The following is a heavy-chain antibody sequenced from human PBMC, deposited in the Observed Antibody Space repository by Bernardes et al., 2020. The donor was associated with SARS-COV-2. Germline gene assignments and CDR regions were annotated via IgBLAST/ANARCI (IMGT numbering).Heavy chain of an antibody. V-gene: IGHV4-39*01. CDR1: GGSISSSSYY. CDR2: IYYSGST. Sequence: SETLSLTCAVSGGSISSSSYYWGWIRQPPGKGLDWIGSIYYSGSTYYNPSLKSRVTISVDTSKNQFSLTLSSVTAADTAVYYCARLEDDSSGYYSDYYYGMDVWGQGTTVTVSS. J-gene: IGHJ6*02. CDR3: ARLEDDSSGYYSDYYYGMDV. D-gene: IGHD3-22*01.